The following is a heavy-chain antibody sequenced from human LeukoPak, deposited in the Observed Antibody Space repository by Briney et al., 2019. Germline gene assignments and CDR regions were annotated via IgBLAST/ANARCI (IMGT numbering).Heavy chain of an antibody. CDR2: INPNNGGT. Sequence: GASVKVSCKASGFTFTAYHMHWVRQAPGQGLEWMGWINPNNGGTNYAQKFQGRVTMTRDTSISTAYMELSGLRSDDTAVYYCARGPHWDPHFDYWGQGTLVTVSS. CDR3: ARGPHWDPHFDY. J-gene: IGHJ4*02. D-gene: IGHD7-27*01. V-gene: IGHV1-2*02. CDR1: GFTFTAYH.